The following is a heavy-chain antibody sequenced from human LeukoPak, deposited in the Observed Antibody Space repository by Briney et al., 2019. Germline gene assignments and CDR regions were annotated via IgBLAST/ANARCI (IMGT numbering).Heavy chain of an antibody. CDR1: GFTFSSYS. D-gene: IGHD3-3*01. J-gene: IGHJ3*02. Sequence: GGSLRLSCAASGFTFSSYSMNWVRRAPGKGLEWVSVIYSGGSTYYADSVKGRFTISRDNSKNTLYLQMNSLRAEDTAVYYCARFLEGAFDIWGQGIMVTVSS. CDR2: IYSGGST. CDR3: ARFLEGAFDI. V-gene: IGHV3-53*01.